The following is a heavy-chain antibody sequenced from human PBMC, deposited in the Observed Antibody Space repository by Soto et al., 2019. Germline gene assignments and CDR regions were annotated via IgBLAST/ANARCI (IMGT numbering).Heavy chain of an antibody. CDR1: GYSFTSYW. CDR3: AINDILTGPLDAFDI. V-gene: IGHV5-51*01. J-gene: IGHJ3*02. CDR2: IYPGDSDT. Sequence: GESLKISCKGSGYSFTSYWIGWVRQMPGKGLEWMGIIYPGDSDTRYSPSFQGQVTISADKSISTAYLQWSNLKASDTAMYYCAINDILTGPLDAFDIWGQGTMVTVSS. D-gene: IGHD3-9*01.